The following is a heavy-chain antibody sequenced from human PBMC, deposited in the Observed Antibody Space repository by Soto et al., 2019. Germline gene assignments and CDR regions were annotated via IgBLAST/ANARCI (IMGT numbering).Heavy chain of an antibody. D-gene: IGHD3-3*01. V-gene: IGHV4-39*01. CDR1: GGSISSSSYY. CDR3: ARYYDFWSGYHAIDY. CDR2: IYYSGST. Sequence: SLTCTVSGGSISSSSYYWGWIRQPPGKGLEWIGSIYYSGSTYYNPSLKSRVTISVDTSKNQFSLKLSSVTAADTAVYYCARYYDFWSGYHAIDYWGQGTLVTVSS. J-gene: IGHJ4*02.